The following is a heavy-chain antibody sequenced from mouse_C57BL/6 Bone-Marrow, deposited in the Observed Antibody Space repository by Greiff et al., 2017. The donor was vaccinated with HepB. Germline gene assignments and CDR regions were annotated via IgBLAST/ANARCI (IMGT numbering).Heavy chain of an antibody. CDR1: GYSFTSYY. V-gene: IGHV1-66*01. CDR3: AREKGDWVLFDY. D-gene: IGHD4-1*01. J-gene: IGHJ2*01. CDR2: IYPGSGNT. Sequence: VKLMESGPELVKPGASVKISCKASGYSFTSYYIHWVKQRPGQGLEWIGWIYPGSGNTKYNEKFKGKATLTADTSSSTAYMQLSSLTSEDSAVYYCAREKGDWVLFDYWGQGTTLTVSS.